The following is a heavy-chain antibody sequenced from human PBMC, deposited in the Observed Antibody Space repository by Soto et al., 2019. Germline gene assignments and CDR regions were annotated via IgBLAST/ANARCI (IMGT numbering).Heavy chain of an antibody. J-gene: IGHJ6*02. D-gene: IGHD6-13*01. Sequence: ASVKVSCKASGYTFTSYYMHWVRQAPGQGLEWMGIINPSGGSTSYAQKFQGRVTMTRDTSTSTVYMELSSLRSEDTAVYYCARAILAAADDYYGMDVWGQGTTVTVSS. V-gene: IGHV1-46*01. CDR3: ARAILAAADDYYGMDV. CDR1: GYTFTSYY. CDR2: INPSGGST.